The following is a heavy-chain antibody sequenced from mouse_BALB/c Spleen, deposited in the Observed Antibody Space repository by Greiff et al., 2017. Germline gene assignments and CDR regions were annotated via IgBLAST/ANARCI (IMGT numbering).Heavy chain of an antibody. Sequence: EVKLQESGPGLVKPSQSLSLTCTVTGYSITSDYAWNWIRQFPGNKLEWMGYISYSGSTSYNPSLKSRISITRDTSKNQFFLQLNSVTTEDTATYYCARSGYPYGTTSYYFDYWGQGTTLTVSS. J-gene: IGHJ2*01. CDR3: ARSGYPYGTTSYYFDY. D-gene: IGHD2-1*01. CDR1: GYSITSDYA. V-gene: IGHV3-2*02. CDR2: ISYSGST.